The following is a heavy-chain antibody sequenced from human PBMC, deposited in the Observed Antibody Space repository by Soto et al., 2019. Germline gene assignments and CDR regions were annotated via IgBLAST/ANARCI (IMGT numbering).Heavy chain of an antibody. CDR2: ISYDGSNK. V-gene: IGHV3-30*18. D-gene: IGHD6-13*01. J-gene: IGHJ3*02. CDR1: GFTFSSYG. Sequence: GGSLRLSCAASGFTFSSYGMHWVRQAPGKGLEWEAVISYDGSNKYYADSVKGRFTISRDNSKNTLCLQMNSLRAEDTAVYYCAKDIQGDSSDAFDIWGQGTMVTVSS. CDR3: AKDIQGDSSDAFDI.